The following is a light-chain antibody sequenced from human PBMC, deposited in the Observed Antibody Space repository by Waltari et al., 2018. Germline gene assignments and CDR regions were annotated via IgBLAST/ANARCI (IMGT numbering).Light chain of an antibody. CDR1: ALPRQY. V-gene: IGLV3-25*03. CDR2: KDT. Sequence: SYELTQPPSVSVSPGQTARINCSGDALPRQYSFWYQQRSGQAPVLVIYKDTERPSGIPERFSGSSSGTRVTLTISGVQAQDEADYYCQSTDNSGTYVVFGGGTKLTVL. CDR3: QSTDNSGTYVV. J-gene: IGLJ2*01.